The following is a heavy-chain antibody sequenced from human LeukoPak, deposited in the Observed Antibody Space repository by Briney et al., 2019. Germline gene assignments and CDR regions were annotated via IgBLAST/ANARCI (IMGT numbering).Heavy chain of an antibody. J-gene: IGHJ4*02. Sequence: GESLKISCQVSGYIFTDYCIGWVRQMPGKGLESMGIIYPGDSDTAYSPFFQGQVTISVDKSISTVYLQWSSLKASDTAMYYCARQSRDGSKTRGYYFDHWGQGTLVTVSS. CDR1: GYIFTDYC. D-gene: IGHD3-10*01. CDR2: IYPGDSDT. CDR3: ARQSRDGSKTRGYYFDH. V-gene: IGHV5-51*01.